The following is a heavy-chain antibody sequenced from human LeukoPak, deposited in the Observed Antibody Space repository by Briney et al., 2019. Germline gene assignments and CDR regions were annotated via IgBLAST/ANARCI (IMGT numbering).Heavy chain of an antibody. D-gene: IGHD3-3*01. Sequence: PSETLSLTCTVSGGSISAYFWGWIRQPPGKALEGIGYVYHSGSTNYNPSLKSRVTISVDTSKNQFSLKLSSVTAADTAVYYCARDAAFYDFWSGPPHYYYYGMDVWGQGTTVTVSS. CDR1: GGSISAYF. CDR2: VYHSGST. J-gene: IGHJ6*02. V-gene: IGHV4-59*01. CDR3: ARDAAFYDFWSGPPHYYYYGMDV.